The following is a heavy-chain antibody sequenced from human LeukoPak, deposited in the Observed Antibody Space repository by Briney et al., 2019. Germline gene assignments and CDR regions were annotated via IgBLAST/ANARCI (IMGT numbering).Heavy chain of an antibody. CDR3: AKEAHYSSGWPLDY. V-gene: IGHV3-23*01. D-gene: IGHD6-19*01. CDR1: GFTFSSYG. Sequence: EGTLRLSCAASGFTFSSYGMSWVRQAPGKGLEWVSAISGSGGSTYYADSVKGRFTISRDNSKNTLYLQMNSLRAEDTAVYYCAKEAHYSSGWPLDYWGQGTLVTVSS. CDR2: ISGSGGST. J-gene: IGHJ4*02.